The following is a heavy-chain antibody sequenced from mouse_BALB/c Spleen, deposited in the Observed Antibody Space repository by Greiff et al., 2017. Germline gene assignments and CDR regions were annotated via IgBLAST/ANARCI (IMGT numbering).Heavy chain of an antibody. Sequence: EVHLVESGGGLVQPGGSLRLSCATSGFTFTDYYMSWVRQPPGKALEWLGFIRNKANGYTTEYSASVKGRFTISRDNSQSILYLQMNTLRAEDSATYYCARPYYGYVWYFDVWGAGTTVTVSS. CDR2: IRNKANGYTT. J-gene: IGHJ1*01. CDR1: GFTFTDYY. V-gene: IGHV7-3*02. D-gene: IGHD1-2*01. CDR3: ARPYYGYVWYFDV.